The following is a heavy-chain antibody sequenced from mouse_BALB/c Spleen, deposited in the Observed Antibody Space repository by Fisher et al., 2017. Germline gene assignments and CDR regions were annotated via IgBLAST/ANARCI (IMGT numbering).Heavy chain of an antibody. Sequence: RFTISRDNAKNTLYLQMSSLKSEDTAMYYCARHEIYYDYGGAMDYWGQGTSVTVSS. J-gene: IGHJ4*01. CDR3: ARHEIYYDYGGAMDY. D-gene: IGHD2-4*01. V-gene: IGHV5-12-2*01.